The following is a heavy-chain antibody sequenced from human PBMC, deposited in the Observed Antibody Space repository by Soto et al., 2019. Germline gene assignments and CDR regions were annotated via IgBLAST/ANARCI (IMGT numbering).Heavy chain of an antibody. D-gene: IGHD2-2*01. V-gene: IGHV3-30*18. CDR2: ISYDGSNK. CDR1: RFTFSSFG. Sequence: PGGSLRLSCASSRFTFSSFGMHCVRQSPGKWLEWVAVISYDGSNKFYADSMKGRFTISRDNSKNTLYLQMNSLRAEDTAVYYCAKEVVDRTAIGWYYGMDVWGQGTTVTVSS. J-gene: IGHJ6*01. CDR3: AKEVVDRTAIGWYYGMDV.